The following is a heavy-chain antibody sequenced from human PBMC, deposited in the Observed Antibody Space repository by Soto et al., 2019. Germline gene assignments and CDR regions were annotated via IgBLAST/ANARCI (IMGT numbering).Heavy chain of an antibody. V-gene: IGHV4-34*01. J-gene: IGHJ4*02. CDR3: ASDKITGLFDY. Sequence: QVQLQQWGAGLLKPSETLSLTCAVYGGSFSGYYWTWIRQPPGTGLEWIGEINHSGSTNYNPSLKRRVTISVDTSKNQFSLKLTSATAADTSVYYCASDKITGLFDYWGQGTLVTVSS. CDR1: GGSFSGYY. D-gene: IGHD2-8*02. CDR2: INHSGST.